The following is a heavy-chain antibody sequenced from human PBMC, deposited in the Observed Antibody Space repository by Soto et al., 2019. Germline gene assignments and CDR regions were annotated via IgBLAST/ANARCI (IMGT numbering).Heavy chain of an antibody. D-gene: IGHD5-18*01. Sequence: EVQLVESGGGLVKPGGSLRLSCAASGFTFSSYSMNWVRQAPGKGLEWVSSISSSSSYIYYADSVKGRFTISRDYAKNSLYLQMNSLRAEDTAVYYCARDTYSYGYTDYWGQGTLVTVSS. J-gene: IGHJ4*02. CDR2: ISSSSSYI. CDR3: ARDTYSYGYTDY. V-gene: IGHV3-21*01. CDR1: GFTFSSYS.